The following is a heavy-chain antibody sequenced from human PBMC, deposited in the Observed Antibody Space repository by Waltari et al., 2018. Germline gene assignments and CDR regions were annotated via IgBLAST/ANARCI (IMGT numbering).Heavy chain of an antibody. CDR1: GFTFSSYA. D-gene: IGHD6-13*01. CDR3: ARGIAAAEKVGY. Sequence: QVQLVESGGGVVQPGRSLRLSCAASGFTFSSYAMHWVRQAPGKGLELVAVITYDGSKKYYADSVKGRFTISIDNAKNTLYLQMNSLRAEDTAVYYCARGIAAAEKVGYWGQGTLVTVSS. J-gene: IGHJ4*02. V-gene: IGHV3-30*01. CDR2: ITYDGSKK.